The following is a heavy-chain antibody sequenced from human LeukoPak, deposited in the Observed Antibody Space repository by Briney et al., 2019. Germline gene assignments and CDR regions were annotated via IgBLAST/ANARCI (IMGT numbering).Heavy chain of an antibody. CDR2: IYYSGST. Sequence: PSETLSLTCAVSGGSISSGDYYWSWIRQPPGKGLEWIGYIYYSGSTYYNPSLKSRVTISVDTSKNQFSLKLSSVTAADTAVYYCALGGYCSSTSCYDGAFDIWGQGTMVTVSS. CDR3: ALGGYCSSTSCYDGAFDI. J-gene: IGHJ3*02. D-gene: IGHD2-2*01. CDR1: GGSISSGDYY. V-gene: IGHV4-30-4*08.